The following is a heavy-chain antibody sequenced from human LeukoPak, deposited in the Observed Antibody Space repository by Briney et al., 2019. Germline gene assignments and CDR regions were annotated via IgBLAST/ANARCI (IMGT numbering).Heavy chain of an antibody. CDR3: ARDGRMAFDI. CDR1: GFTFSSYG. J-gene: IGHJ3*02. D-gene: IGHD2-8*01. V-gene: IGHV3-30*02. CDR2: IRYDGSNK. Sequence: PGGSLRLSCAASGFTFSSYGMHWVRQAPGKGLEWVAFIRYDGSNKYYADSVKGRFTISRDNSKNTLYLQMNSLRAEDTAVYYCARDGRMAFDIWGQGTMVTVSS.